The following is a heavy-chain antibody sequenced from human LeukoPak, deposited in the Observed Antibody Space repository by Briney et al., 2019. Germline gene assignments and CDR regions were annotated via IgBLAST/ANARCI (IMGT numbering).Heavy chain of an antibody. Sequence: PSETLSLTCTVSGGSISSYYWSWIRQPPGKGQEWIGYIYYSGSTNYNPSLKSRVTISVDTSKNQFSLKLSSVTAADTAVYYCARVQGYCSSTSCYYYYGMDVWGQGTTVTVSS. D-gene: IGHD2-2*01. CDR3: ARVQGYCSSTSCYYYYGMDV. J-gene: IGHJ6*02. CDR1: GGSISSYY. V-gene: IGHV4-59*01. CDR2: IYYSGST.